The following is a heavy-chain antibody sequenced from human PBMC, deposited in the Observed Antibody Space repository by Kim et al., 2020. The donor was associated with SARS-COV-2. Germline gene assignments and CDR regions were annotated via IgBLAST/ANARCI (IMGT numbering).Heavy chain of an antibody. J-gene: IGHJ5*02. V-gene: IGHV3-49*03. CDR3: TRDFCMICGVAAAHSGWFDP. CDR2: IRSKAYGGTT. D-gene: IGHD6-13*01. Sequence: GGSLRLSCTASGFTFGDYAMSWFRQAPGKGLEWVGFIRSKAYGGTTEYAASVKGRFTISRDDSKSIAYLQMNSLKTEDTAVYYCTRDFCMICGVAAAHSGWFDPWGQGTLVTVSS. CDR1: GFTFGDYA.